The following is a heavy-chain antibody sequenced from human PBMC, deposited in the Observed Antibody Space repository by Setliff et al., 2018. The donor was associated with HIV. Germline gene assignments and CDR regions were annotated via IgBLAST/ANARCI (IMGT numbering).Heavy chain of an antibody. CDR1: GGSISSGIYY. J-gene: IGHJ4*02. Sequence: PSETLSLTCTVSGGSISSGIYYWSWIRQPAGKGLEWIGRIYTSGSTNYNPSLKGRVTISVDTSKNQFSLKLSSVTAADTAVYYCARGEYYFDYWGQGTLVTVS. CDR2: IYTSGST. CDR3: ARGEYYFDY. V-gene: IGHV4-61*02.